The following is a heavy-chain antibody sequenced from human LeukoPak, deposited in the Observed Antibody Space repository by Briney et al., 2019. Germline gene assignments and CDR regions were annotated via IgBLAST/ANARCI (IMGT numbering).Heavy chain of an antibody. CDR1: GGSFSGYY. Sequence: SETLSLTCAVYGGSFSGYYWSWIRQPPGKGLEWIGYIYYSGSTYYNPSLKSRVTISVDTSKNQFSLKLSSVTAADTAVYYCARDLVLGCSSTSCSAYYYYGMDVWGQGTTVTVSS. CDR2: IYYSGST. CDR3: ARDLVLGCSSTSCSAYYYYGMDV. V-gene: IGHV4-30-4*01. D-gene: IGHD2-2*01. J-gene: IGHJ6*02.